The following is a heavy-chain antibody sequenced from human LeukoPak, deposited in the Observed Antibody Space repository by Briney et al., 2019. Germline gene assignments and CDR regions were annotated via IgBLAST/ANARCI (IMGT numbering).Heavy chain of an antibody. CDR3: AKGGATSASPSDY. CDR1: GFTFSSYA. J-gene: IGHJ4*02. D-gene: IGHD1-26*01. V-gene: IGHV3-23*01. Sequence: GSLRLSCAASGFTFSSYAMSWVRQAPGKGLEWVSSISSSGISTYYTDSVKGRFTISRDNSKNTLYPQMSSLRAEDTAVYYCAKGGATSASPSDYWGQGTLATVSS. CDR2: ISSSGIST.